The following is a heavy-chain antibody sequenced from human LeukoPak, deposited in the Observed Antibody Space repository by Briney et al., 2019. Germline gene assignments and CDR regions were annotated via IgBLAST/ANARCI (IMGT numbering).Heavy chain of an antibody. CDR2: IIPIFGTA. CDR1: GGTFSSYA. CDR3: ARDSLPDYYGSSGYYYGV. D-gene: IGHD3-22*01. J-gene: IGHJ4*02. V-gene: IGHV1-69*13. Sequence: SVKVSCKASGGTFSSYAISWVRQAPGQGLEWMGGIIPIFGTANYAQKFQGRVTITADESTSTAYMELSSLRSEDTAVYYCARDSLPDYYGSSGYYYGVWGQGTLVTVSS.